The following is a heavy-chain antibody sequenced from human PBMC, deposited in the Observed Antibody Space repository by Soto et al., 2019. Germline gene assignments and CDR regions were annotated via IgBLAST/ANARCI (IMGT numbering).Heavy chain of an antibody. J-gene: IGHJ3*02. Sequence: QLQLQESGSGLVKPSQTLSLTCAVSGGSISSGGYSWSWIRQPPGKGLEWIGYIYHSGSTYYNPSLKSRVTISVDRSKNQFSLKLSSVTAADTAVYYCARDAQLVGRCGGEGAFDTWGQGTMVTVSS. V-gene: IGHV4-30-2*01. CDR1: GGSISSGGYS. CDR3: ARDAQLVGRCGGEGAFDT. CDR2: IYHSGST. D-gene: IGHD3-10*01.